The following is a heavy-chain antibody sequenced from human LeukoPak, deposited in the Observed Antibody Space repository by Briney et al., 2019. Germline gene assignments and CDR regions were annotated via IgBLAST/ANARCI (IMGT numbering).Heavy chain of an antibody. CDR1: GFTFDDFA. CDR2: IKWDGSFI. D-gene: IGHD6-19*01. Sequence: GGSLRLSCAASGFTFDDFAMGWVRQAPGKGPEWVSDIKWDGSFIRYADSVRGRFTISRDNTKNSLDLEMNSLGVEDTAFYYCARGRIAVTGPHYFDYWGQGTLVTVSS. CDR3: ARGRIAVTGPHYFDY. J-gene: IGHJ4*02. V-gene: IGHV3-20*04.